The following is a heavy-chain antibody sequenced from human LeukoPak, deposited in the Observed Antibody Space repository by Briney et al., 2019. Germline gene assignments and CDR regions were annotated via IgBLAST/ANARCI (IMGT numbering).Heavy chain of an antibody. Sequence: SQTLSLTCSVSGGSITNYYWSWIRQPPGKGLEWIGYIYYSGSTNYNPSLKSRVTISVDTSKNQFSLKLSSVTAADTAVYYCARGWGFFDYWGQGTLVAVSS. V-gene: IGHV4-59*01. CDR1: GGSITNYY. CDR3: ARGWGFFDY. D-gene: IGHD3-16*01. CDR2: IYYSGST. J-gene: IGHJ4*02.